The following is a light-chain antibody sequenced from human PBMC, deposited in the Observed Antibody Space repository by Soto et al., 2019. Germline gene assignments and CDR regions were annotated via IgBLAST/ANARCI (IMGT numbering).Light chain of an antibody. J-gene: IGKJ1*01. CDR1: QSIGRF. CDR2: DAS. V-gene: IGKV1-5*01. Sequence: DIQMTQSPSTLSASVGDRVTLTSRASQSIGRFLAWYQHQPGKAPKLLIYDASTLESGVPSRFSGTGSGTEFTFSITSLQPEDFGTYYCQQCYMGWTCGQGTKVDI. CDR3: QQCYMGWT.